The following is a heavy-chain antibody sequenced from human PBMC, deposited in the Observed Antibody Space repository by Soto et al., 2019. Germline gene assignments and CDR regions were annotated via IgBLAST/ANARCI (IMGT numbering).Heavy chain of an antibody. D-gene: IGHD3-3*01. J-gene: IGHJ6*02. Sequence: QVQLAQSGAEVKKPGSSVRVSCQTSRGTFNTSPISWMRQAPGQGLEWLGDILPVFGMVNYAQQFQDRLKSPADASTTSVCMGVSRLTPEDTAVYFCAPPHLRGRHYDFRSPPTASLYHYGLGVWGQGTTVIVSS. CDR1: RGTFNTSP. V-gene: IGHV1-69*01. CDR3: APPHLRGRHYDFRSPPTASLYHYGLGV. CDR2: ILPVFGMV.